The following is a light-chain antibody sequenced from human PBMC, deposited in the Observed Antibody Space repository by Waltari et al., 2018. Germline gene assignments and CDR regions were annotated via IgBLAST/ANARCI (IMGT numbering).Light chain of an antibody. V-gene: IGKV4-1*01. J-gene: IGKJ1*01. CDR1: QSLLYSSNNKHH. Sequence: DIVITQAPESLAVSLGERVTINCRSSQSLLYSSNNKHHLAWYQQKPGQPPKLLVYWASPRELEVPDRFRGSGFGTDFTLTISSLRAEDVAVYFCHQYYSTPRTFGQVTNVEIK. CDR3: HQYYSTPRT. CDR2: WAS.